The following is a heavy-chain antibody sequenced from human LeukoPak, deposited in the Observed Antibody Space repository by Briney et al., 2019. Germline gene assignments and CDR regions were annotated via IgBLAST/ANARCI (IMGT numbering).Heavy chain of an antibody. V-gene: IGHV3-23*01. CDR2: ISGSGGST. CDR1: GFTFINAW. J-gene: IGHJ4*02. D-gene: IGHD6-19*01. Sequence: PGGSLRLSCAASGFTFINAWMAWVRQAPGKGLEWVSAISGSGGSTYYADSVKGRFTISRDNSKNTLYLQMNSLRAEDTAVYYCAKSGQWLVRGYFDYWGQGTLVTVSS. CDR3: AKSGQWLVRGYFDY.